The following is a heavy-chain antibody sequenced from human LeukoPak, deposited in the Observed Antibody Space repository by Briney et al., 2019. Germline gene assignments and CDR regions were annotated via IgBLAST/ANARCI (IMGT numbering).Heavy chain of an antibody. J-gene: IGHJ4*02. CDR3: AKWGDYDVLTGYYDPDY. Sequence: GASLRLSCAASGFTFSNYAMGWVRQAPGKGLEWVSAITGSGAITYYADSLKGRFTISRDNSKNTLYLQMNSLRAEDTAVYYCAKWGDYDVLTGYYDPDYWGQGTLVTVSS. CDR2: ITGSGAIT. D-gene: IGHD3-9*01. CDR1: GFTFSNYA. V-gene: IGHV3-23*01.